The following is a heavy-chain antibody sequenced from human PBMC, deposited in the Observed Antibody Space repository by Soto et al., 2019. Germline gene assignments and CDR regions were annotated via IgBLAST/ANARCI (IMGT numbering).Heavy chain of an antibody. CDR2: IYYNGST. D-gene: IGHD5-12*01. V-gene: IGHV4-31*03. J-gene: IGHJ4*02. CDR3: ARVRVEMARRAFDY. Sequence: SETLSLTSTVSGGSISSGGDYCSWIHQHPGKGLEWIGYIYYNGSTYYNQSLKSRVTISVDTSKNQFSLKLSSVTAADTAVYYCARVRVEMARRAFDYWGQGTLVTVSS. CDR1: GGSISSGGDY.